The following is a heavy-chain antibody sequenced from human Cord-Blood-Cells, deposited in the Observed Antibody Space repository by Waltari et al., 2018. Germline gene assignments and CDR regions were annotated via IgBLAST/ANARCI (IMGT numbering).Heavy chain of an antibody. Sequence: EVQLVESGGGLVKPGGSLRLSCAASGFTFSNAWMSWVRPAPGKGLEWVGRIKSKTDGGTKDYAAPVKGRFTISRDDSKNTLYLQMNSLKTEDTAVYYCTTAIVGATRFDYWGQGTLVTVSS. CDR1: GFTFSNAW. CDR3: TTAIVGATRFDY. V-gene: IGHV3-15*01. CDR2: IKSKTDGGTK. J-gene: IGHJ4*02. D-gene: IGHD1-26*01.